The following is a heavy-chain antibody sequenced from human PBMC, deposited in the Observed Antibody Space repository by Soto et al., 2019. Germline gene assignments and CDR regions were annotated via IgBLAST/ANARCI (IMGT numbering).Heavy chain of an antibody. CDR2: VHHSGTT. CDR1: GDSISSYY. D-gene: IGHD3-3*01. CDR3: ARWEPIGYYFDY. Sequence: ETLSLTCTVSGDSISSYYGAWIRQSPGKGLESIGYVHHSGTTNYNPSLKSRVTISVDTSKNQFSLKLSSVTAADTAVYYCARWEPIGYYFDYWGHGALVTVSS. J-gene: IGHJ4*01. V-gene: IGHV4-59*08.